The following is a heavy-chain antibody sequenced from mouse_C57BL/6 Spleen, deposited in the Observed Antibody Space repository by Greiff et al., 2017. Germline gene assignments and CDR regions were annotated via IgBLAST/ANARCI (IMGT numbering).Heavy chain of an antibody. J-gene: IGHJ1*03. V-gene: IGHV1-82*01. CDR1: GYAFSSSW. CDR2: IYPGDGDT. Sequence: VQVVESGPELVKPGASVKISCKASGYAFSSSWMNWVKQRPGKGLEWIGRIYPGDGDTNYNGKFKGKATLTADKSSSTAYMQLSSLTSEDSAVYFCARPRLTTVVDWYFDVWGTGTTVTVSS. CDR3: ARPRLTTVVDWYFDV. D-gene: IGHD1-1*01.